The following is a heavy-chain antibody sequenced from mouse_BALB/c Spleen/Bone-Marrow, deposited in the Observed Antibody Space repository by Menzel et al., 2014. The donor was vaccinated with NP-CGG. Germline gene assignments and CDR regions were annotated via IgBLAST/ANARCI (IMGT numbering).Heavy chain of an antibody. CDR3: ANLGRYAMDY. CDR1: GYTFTSSV. D-gene: IGHD3-1*01. Sequence: QLQQSGPELVKPGASVKMSCKASGYTFTSSVMHWVKQKPGQGLEWIGYFNPYNDGSKYNEKFKGKATLTSDKSSSTAYMELSSLTSEDTAVYFCANLGRYAMDYWGQGTSVTVSS. V-gene: IGHV1-14*01. J-gene: IGHJ4*01. CDR2: FNPYNDGS.